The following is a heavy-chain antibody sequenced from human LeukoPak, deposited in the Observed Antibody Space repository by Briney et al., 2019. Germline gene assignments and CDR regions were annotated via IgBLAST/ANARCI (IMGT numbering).Heavy chain of an antibody. CDR3: ARWVVGLGYYFDY. J-gene: IGHJ4*02. CDR1: GGSISSYY. D-gene: IGHD2-2*01. Sequence: PSETLSLTCTVSGGSISSYYWSWIRQPPGKGLEWIGCIYYSGSTNYNPSLKSRVTISVDTSKNQFSLKLSSVTAADTAVYYCARWVVGLGYYFDYWGQGTLVTVSS. CDR2: IYYSGST. V-gene: IGHV4-59*01.